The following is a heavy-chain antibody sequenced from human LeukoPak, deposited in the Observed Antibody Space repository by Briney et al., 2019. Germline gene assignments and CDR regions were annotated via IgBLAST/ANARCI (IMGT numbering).Heavy chain of an antibody. CDR1: GFTFSTYA. D-gene: IGHD5-12*01. V-gene: IGHV4-59*01. J-gene: IGHJ3*02. Sequence: GSLRLSCAASGFTFSTYAMSWIRQPPGKGLEWIGYIYYSGSTNYNPSLKSRVTISVDTSKNHFSLKLNSVTAADTAVYYCARIVANPDAFDIWGQGTMVTVSS. CDR3: ARIVANPDAFDI. CDR2: IYYSGST.